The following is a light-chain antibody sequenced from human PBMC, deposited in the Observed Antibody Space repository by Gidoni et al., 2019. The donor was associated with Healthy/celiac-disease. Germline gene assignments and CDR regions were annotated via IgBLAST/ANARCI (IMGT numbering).Light chain of an antibody. V-gene: IGLV2-14*01. CDR2: DVS. J-gene: IGLJ2*01. CDR3: SSYTSSSTVV. Sequence: QSALTQPASVSGSPGQSITISCTGTSSDVGGYNYASWYQQHPGKAPKLMIYDVSNRPSGVSNRFSCSKSGNTASLTISGLQAEDEADYYCSSYTSSSTVVFGGGTKLTVL. CDR1: SSDVGGYNY.